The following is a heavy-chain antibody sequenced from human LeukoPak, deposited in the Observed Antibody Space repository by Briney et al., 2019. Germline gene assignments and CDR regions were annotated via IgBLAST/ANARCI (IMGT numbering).Heavy chain of an antibody. CDR1: GGSISSYY. CDR3: ASRAAAGYFDP. J-gene: IGHJ5*02. D-gene: IGHD6-13*01. Sequence: SETLSLTCTVSGGSISSYYWSWIRQPPGKGLEWIGYIYYSGSTNYNPSLKSRVTTLVDTSKNQFSLKLSSVTAADTAVYYCASRAAAGYFDPWGQGTLVTVSS. V-gene: IGHV4-59*01. CDR2: IYYSGST.